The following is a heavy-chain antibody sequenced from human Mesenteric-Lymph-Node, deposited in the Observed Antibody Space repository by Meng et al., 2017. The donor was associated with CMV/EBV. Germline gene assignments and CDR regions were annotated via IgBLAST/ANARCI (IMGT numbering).Heavy chain of an antibody. J-gene: IGHJ4*02. CDR1: YTLTELS. Sequence: YTLTELSMHWVRQAPGKGLEWMGRIGPEDGEVMITQKFQGRVTMTEDTSTDTAYMELSSLRSEDTAVYYCAREDYYGSGSTYYFDYWGQGTLVTVSS. D-gene: IGHD3-10*01. V-gene: IGHV1-24*01. CDR2: IGPEDGEV. CDR3: AREDYYGSGSTYYFDY.